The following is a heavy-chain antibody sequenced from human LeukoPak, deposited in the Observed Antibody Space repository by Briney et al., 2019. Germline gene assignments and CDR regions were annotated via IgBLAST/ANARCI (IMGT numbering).Heavy chain of an antibody. Sequence: ASVTVSFKFSGDTLTELSTHWVRQAPGKGLEWMGGFDPEYCQAIYAHKFQGRVKMTEETSTETAYMEMNSLRSEDTAVYYCAAEGLWDLLTYWGQGTLVTVSS. J-gene: IGHJ4*02. CDR2: FDPEYCQA. CDR1: GDTLTELS. V-gene: IGHV1-24*01. D-gene: IGHD5-18*01. CDR3: AAEGLWDLLTY.